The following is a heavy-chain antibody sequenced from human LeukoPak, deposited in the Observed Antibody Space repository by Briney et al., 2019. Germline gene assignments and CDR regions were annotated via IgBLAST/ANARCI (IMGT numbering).Heavy chain of an antibody. D-gene: IGHD3-9*01. Sequence: SETLSLTCTVSGGSIRSGSYYWSWIRQPPGKGLEWIGHIYYSGSTYYSPSLRSRVTISVDTSKNQFSLTLSSVTAADTAVYYCASVYILTIVRGYYLDYWGQGTLVTVSS. CDR3: ASVYILTIVRGYYLDY. CDR2: IYYSGST. CDR1: GGSIRSGSYY. J-gene: IGHJ4*02. V-gene: IGHV4-30-4*01.